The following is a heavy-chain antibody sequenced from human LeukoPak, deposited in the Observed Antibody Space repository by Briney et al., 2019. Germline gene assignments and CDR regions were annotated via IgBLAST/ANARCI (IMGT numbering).Heavy chain of an antibody. CDR1: GGTFISYA. Sequence: ASVKVSCKASGGTFISYAISWVRQAPGQGREWMGRIIPIFGIANYTQKFQGRVTITADKSTSTAYMELSSLRSEDTAVYYCARDKLELNNWFDPWGQGTLVTVSS. V-gene: IGHV1-69*17. D-gene: IGHD1-7*01. J-gene: IGHJ5*02. CDR3: ARDKLELNNWFDP. CDR2: IIPIFGIA.